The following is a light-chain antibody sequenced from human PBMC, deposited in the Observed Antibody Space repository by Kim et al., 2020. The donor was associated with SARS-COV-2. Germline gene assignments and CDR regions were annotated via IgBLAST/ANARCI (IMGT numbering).Light chain of an antibody. CDR3: SSYTGSSSTFVV. V-gene: IGLV2-14*01. CDR2: DVN. CDR1: SSDVGDYNY. J-gene: IGLJ2*01. Sequence: QSALTQPASVSGSPGQSITISCTGTSSDVGDYNYVSWYRLHPGKAPKVMIYDVNKRPSGVSNRFSGSKSGNTASLTISGLQAEDEADYYCSSYTGSSSTFVVFGGGTKLTVL.